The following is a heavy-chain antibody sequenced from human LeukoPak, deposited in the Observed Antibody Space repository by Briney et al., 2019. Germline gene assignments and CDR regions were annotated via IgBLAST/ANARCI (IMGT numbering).Heavy chain of an antibody. V-gene: IGHV4-34*01. Sequence: SETLSLTCAVYGGSFSGYYWNWIRQPPGKGLEWIGEINHSGSTNYYPSLKSRVTISVDTSRNQFSLRLSSLTAADTAVYYCARGRIVEYSSLIFDYWGQGILVTVSS. CDR1: GGSFSGYY. CDR3: ARGRIVEYSSLIFDY. J-gene: IGHJ4*02. D-gene: IGHD6-6*01. CDR2: INHSGST.